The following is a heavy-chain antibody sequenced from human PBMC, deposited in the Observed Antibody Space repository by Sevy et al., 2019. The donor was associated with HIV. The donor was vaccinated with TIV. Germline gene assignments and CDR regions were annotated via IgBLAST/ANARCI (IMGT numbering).Heavy chain of an antibody. CDR3: ARGGYYSHWH. V-gene: IGHV6-1*01. Sequence: KQSQTLSLTCDISGDSVSSDSAAWHWIRQSPSRGLEWLGRTYYRSKWNHDYAESVKSRIIINPDTSKNQFSLQLNSVTSEDTAVYYCARGGYYSHWHWGQGTRVTVSS. CDR1: GDSVSSDSAA. D-gene: IGHD4-4*01. CDR2: TYYRSKWNH. J-gene: IGHJ4*02.